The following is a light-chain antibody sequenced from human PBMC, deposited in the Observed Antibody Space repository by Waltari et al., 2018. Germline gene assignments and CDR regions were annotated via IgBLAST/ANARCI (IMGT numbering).Light chain of an antibody. J-gene: IGLJ3*02. V-gene: IGLV3-27*01. CDR2: KDN. Sequence: SYDLTQPSSVSVSPGQTARITCSGDILAKKYGRWFQQKPGQAPVQGIYKDNERPSWIPERVAGSSAGTTVTLTISGAHVDDEADYYCYSAADNAVGVFGGGTKLTV. CDR1: ILAKKY. CDR3: YSAADNAVGV.